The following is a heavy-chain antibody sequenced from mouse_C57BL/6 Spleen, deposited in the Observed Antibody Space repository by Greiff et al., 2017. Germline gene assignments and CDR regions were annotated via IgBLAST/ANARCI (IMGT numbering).Heavy chain of an antibody. Sequence: VKLEESGPGLVQPSQSLSITCTVSGFSLTSYGVHWVRQSPGKGLEWLGVIWSGGSTDYNAAFISRLSISKDNSKSQVFFTMNSLQADDTAIYYCARNNGNYWFAYWGQGTLVTVSA. CDR3: ARNNGNYWFAY. CDR1: GFSLTSYG. D-gene: IGHD2-1*01. V-gene: IGHV2-2*01. CDR2: IWSGGST. J-gene: IGHJ3*01.